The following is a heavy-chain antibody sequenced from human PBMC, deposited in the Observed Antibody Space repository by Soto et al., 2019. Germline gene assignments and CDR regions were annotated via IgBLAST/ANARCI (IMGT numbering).Heavy chain of an antibody. CDR2: IYHSGST. CDR1: CGSISSGGYA. D-gene: IGHD3-16*01. J-gene: IGHJ3*02. V-gene: IGHV4-30-2*01. Sequence: SETLSLTCAVSCGSISSGGYAGSWIRQPPGKGLEWIGYIYHSGSTYYNPSLKSRVTISVDRSKNQFSLKLSSVTAADTAVYLLAKGGRSNGRGFYNWGQGTMVTVSS. CDR3: AKGGRSNGRGFYN.